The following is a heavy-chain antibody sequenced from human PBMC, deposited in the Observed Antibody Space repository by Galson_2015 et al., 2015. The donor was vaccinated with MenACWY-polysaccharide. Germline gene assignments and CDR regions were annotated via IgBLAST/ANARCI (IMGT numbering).Heavy chain of an antibody. CDR3: AQYPPSQYRGSYQGEAFDV. D-gene: IGHD1-26*01. Sequence: SLRLSCAASGFTFNIYGMHWVRQAPGKGLEWVAFIRYDGTNKYYADSVKGRFTISRDNSKNTLYLQLNSLTPEDTAVYYCAQYPPSQYRGSYQGEAFDVWGQGTMVTVSS. J-gene: IGHJ3*01. V-gene: IGHV3-30*02. CDR1: GFTFNIYG. CDR2: IRYDGTNK.